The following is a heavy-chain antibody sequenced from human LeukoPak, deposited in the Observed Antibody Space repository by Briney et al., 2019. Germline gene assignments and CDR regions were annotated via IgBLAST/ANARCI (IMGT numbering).Heavy chain of an antibody. CDR1: GGTFSSYA. CDR3: ARDYGDSDYYYYGMDV. J-gene: IGHJ6*02. D-gene: IGHD4-17*01. CDR2: ISAYNGNT. V-gene: IGHV1-18*01. Sequence: ASVKVSCKASGGTFSSYAISWVRQAPGQGLEWMGWISAYNGNTNYAQKLQGRVTMTTDTSTSTAYMELRSLRSDDTAVYYCARDYGDSDYYYYGMDVWGQGTTVTVSS.